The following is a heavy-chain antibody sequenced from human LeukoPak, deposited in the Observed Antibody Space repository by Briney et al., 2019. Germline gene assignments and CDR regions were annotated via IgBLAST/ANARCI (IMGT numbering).Heavy chain of an antibody. V-gene: IGHV1-2*02. D-gene: IGHD3-16*02. CDR1: GYTFTGYY. CDR3: ARRSYRYPNDAFDI. CDR2: INPNSGGT. Sequence: GASVKVSCKASGYTFTGYYMHWVRQAPGQGLEWMGWINPNSGGTNYAQKFQGRVTMTTDTSTSTAYMELRSLRSDDTAVYYCARRSYRYPNDAFDIWGQGTMVTVSS. J-gene: IGHJ3*02.